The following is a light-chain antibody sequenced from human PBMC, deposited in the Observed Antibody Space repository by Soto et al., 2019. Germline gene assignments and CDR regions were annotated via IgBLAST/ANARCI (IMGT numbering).Light chain of an antibody. V-gene: IGLV2-8*01. CDR3: SSYAGRNNPLLV. Sequence: QSALSPPPSASGSPGKSVTISCPGTSNDVGAYKYVSWYQQYPGKAPKLMIFEVTKRPSGVPDRFSGSKSGNTASLTVSGLQAEDEADYFCSSYAGRNNPLLVFGTGTKVTVL. J-gene: IGLJ1*01. CDR1: SNDVGAYKY. CDR2: EVT.